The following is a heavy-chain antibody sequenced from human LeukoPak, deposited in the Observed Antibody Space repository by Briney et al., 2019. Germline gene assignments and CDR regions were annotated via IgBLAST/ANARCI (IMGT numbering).Heavy chain of an antibody. D-gene: IGHD1-26*01. CDR3: ARQGPLKWDAPRDP. V-gene: IGHV4-39*01. CDR2: MYFSATT. CDR1: GGSISSSSDN. Sequence: SETLSLTCTVSGGSISSSSDNWSWIRQPPGKGLEWVGSMYFSATTYYNPSLKSRVIMSRDTSKNQFSLKLSSVTAADTALFYYARQGPLKWDAPRDPWGQGILVTVSS. J-gene: IGHJ5*02.